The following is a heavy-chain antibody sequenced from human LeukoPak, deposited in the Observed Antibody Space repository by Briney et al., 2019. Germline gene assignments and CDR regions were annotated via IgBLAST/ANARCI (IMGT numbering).Heavy chain of an antibody. CDR1: GYTFTSYD. V-gene: IGHV1-8*03. J-gene: IGHJ4*02. Sequence: GASVKVSCKASGYTFTSYDINWVRQATGQGLEWMGWMNPNSGNTGYAQKFQGRVTITRNTSISTAYMELSSLRSEDTAVYYCARTTGYCSSTSCYRVSLSYWGQGTLVTVSS. CDR3: ARTTGYCSSTSCYRVSLSY. CDR2: MNPNSGNT. D-gene: IGHD2-2*01.